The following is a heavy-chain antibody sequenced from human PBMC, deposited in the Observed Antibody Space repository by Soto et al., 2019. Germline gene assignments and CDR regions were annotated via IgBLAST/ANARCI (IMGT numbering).Heavy chain of an antibody. CDR3: ARHVYYDVLKKNY. J-gene: IGHJ4*02. CDR1: GYNFANYW. D-gene: IGHD3-9*01. Sequence: GESLKISCKGSGYNFANYWIGWVRQMPGKGLEWMGIIYPGNSDTRYSPSFQGQVTISADTSISPAYLEWSSLKASDTAIYYCARHVYYDVLKKNYWGQGTLVTVSS. CDR2: IYPGNSDT. V-gene: IGHV5-51*01.